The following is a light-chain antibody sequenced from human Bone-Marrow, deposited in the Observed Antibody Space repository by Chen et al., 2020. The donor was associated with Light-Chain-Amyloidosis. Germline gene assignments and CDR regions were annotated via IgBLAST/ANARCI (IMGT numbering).Light chain of an antibody. CDR1: SSDVGGANH. Sequence: QSALTQPASVSGSPGQSITISCTGTSSDVGGANHVSWYQPHPDKAPKLMIYEVTNRPSWVPDRFSGSKSYNTASLTISGRHTHDEAAYFCSSYTITSTLVFGGGTRVTVL. CDR2: EVT. V-gene: IGLV2-14*01. CDR3: SSYTITSTLV. J-gene: IGLJ1*01.